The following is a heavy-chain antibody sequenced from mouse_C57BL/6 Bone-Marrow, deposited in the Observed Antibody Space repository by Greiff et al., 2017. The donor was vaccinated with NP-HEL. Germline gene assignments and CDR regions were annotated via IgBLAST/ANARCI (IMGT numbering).Heavy chain of an antibody. J-gene: IGHJ4*01. CDR2: IYPGDGDT. D-gene: IGHD1-1*01. Sequence: VKLVESGPELVKPGASVKISCKASGYAFSSSWMNWVRQRPGKGLEWIGRIYPGDGDTNYNGKFKGKATLTADKSSSTAYMQLSSLTSEDSAVYFCARRNYGSTPMDYWGQGTSVTVSS. V-gene: IGHV1-82*01. CDR1: GYAFSSSW. CDR3: ARRNYGSTPMDY.